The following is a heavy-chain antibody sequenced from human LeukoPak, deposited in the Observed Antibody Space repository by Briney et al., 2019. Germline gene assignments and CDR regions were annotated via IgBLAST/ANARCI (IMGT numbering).Heavy chain of an antibody. CDR3: AREALSYCTNGVCSVDY. CDR2: IWYDGSNK. V-gene: IGHV3-33*08. D-gene: IGHD2-8*01. J-gene: IGHJ4*02. CDR1: GFTFSSYA. Sequence: GGSLRLSCAASGFTFSSYAMHWVRQAPGKGLEWVAVIWYDGSNKYYADSVKGRFTISRDNSKNTLYLQMNSLRAEDTAVYYCAREALSYCTNGVCSVDYWGQGTLVTVSS.